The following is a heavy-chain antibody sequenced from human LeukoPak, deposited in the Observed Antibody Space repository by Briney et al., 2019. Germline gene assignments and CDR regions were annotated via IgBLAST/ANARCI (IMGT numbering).Heavy chain of an antibody. CDR3: ARDEGATEFDY. J-gene: IGHJ4*02. CDR2: INSDGSST. CDR1: GFTFSSYG. V-gene: IGHV3-74*01. D-gene: IGHD1-26*01. Sequence: PGGSLRLSCAASGFTFSSYGMHWVRQAPGKGLVWVSRINSDGSSTSYADSVKGRFTISRDNAKNTLYLQMNSLRAEDTAVYYCARDEGATEFDYWGQGTLVTVSS.